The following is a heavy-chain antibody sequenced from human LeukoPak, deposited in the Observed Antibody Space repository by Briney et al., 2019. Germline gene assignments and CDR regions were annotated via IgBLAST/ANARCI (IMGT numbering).Heavy chain of an antibody. D-gene: IGHD2-2*01. Sequence: ASVKVSCKASGYTFTSYGISWVRQAPGQGLEWMGWISAYNGNTNYAQKLQGRVTMATDTSTSTAYMELRSLRSDDTAVYYCAREGGSSTSSNWFDPWGQGTLVAVSS. CDR3: AREGGSSTSSNWFDP. J-gene: IGHJ5*02. CDR1: GYTFTSYG. CDR2: ISAYNGNT. V-gene: IGHV1-18*01.